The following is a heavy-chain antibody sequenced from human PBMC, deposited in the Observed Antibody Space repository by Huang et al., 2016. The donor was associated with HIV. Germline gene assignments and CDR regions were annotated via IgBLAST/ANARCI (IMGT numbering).Heavy chain of an antibody. CDR1: GYGFSSYW. CDR2: IYPLDSET. J-gene: IGHJ4*02. D-gene: IGHD5-18*01. V-gene: IGHV5-51*01. CDR3: ARQVDGFRSHFDF. Sequence: EVLLVQSGAELKEPGESLKISCKASGYGFSSYWIGGVRQKPGKGREWMGIIYPLDSETKDSPSFDGQVTISADKSTRTAYLQWESLKAPDTAIYFCARQVDGFRSHFDFWGQGTLVSVSS.